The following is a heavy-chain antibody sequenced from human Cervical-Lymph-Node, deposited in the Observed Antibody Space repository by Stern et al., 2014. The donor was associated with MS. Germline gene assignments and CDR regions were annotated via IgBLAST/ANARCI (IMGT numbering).Heavy chain of an antibody. J-gene: IGHJ4*02. CDR2: IYTSGST. CDR3: AGDYYDSSGYFGY. Sequence: QVQLQESGPGLVKPSQTLSLTCTVSGGSISSGSYYWSWIRQPAGKGLEWIGRIYTSGSTNSNPSLKSRVTISVDTSKNQFSLKLSSVTAADTAVYYCAGDYYDSSGYFGYWGQGTLVTVSS. D-gene: IGHD3-22*01. CDR1: GGSISSGSYY. V-gene: IGHV4-61*02.